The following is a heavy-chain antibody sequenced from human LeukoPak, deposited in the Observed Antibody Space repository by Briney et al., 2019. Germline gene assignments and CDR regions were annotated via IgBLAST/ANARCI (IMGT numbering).Heavy chain of an antibody. V-gene: IGHV4-39*07. Sequence: PSETLSLTCTVSGGSISSTTYYWGWIRQPPGKGLECIGNIYYSWSTFYNPSLKSRVTMSVDPSKNQFSLKLSSVTAADTAVYYCARVPYCYSSSGSYTFDYWGQGTLVTVSS. D-gene: IGHD3-22*01. CDR3: ARVPYCYSSSGSYTFDY. J-gene: IGHJ4*02. CDR1: GGSISSTTYY. CDR2: IYYSWST.